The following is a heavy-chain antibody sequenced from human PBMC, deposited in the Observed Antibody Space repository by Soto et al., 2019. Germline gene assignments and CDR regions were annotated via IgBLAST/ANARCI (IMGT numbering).Heavy chain of an antibody. V-gene: IGHV3-48*02. CDR3: ARAEVPAARYYYYGMDV. Sequence: GGSLRLSCAASGFTFSSYSMNWVRQAPGKGLEWVSYISSSSSTIYYADSVKGRFTISRDNAKNSLYLQMNSLRDEDTAVYYCARAEVPAARYYYYGMDVWGQGTTVTVSS. D-gene: IGHD2-2*01. J-gene: IGHJ6*02. CDR2: ISSSSSTI. CDR1: GFTFSSYS.